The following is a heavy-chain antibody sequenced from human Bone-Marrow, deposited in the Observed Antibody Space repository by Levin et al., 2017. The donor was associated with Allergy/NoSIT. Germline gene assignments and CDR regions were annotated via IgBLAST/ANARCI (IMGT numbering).Heavy chain of an antibody. CDR1: GFDFSSYG. D-gene: IGHD6-13*01. Sequence: QPGGSLRLSCSASGFDFSSYGMHWVRQAPGKGLEWVAFISYDEINKYYSDSVKGRFTISRDNSKNTLYLQMNSLRAEDTAVYFCAKIADAGTFLSNLDYWGQGTRVIVSS. J-gene: IGHJ4*02. CDR2: ISYDEINK. V-gene: IGHV3-30*18. CDR3: AKIADAGTFLSNLDY.